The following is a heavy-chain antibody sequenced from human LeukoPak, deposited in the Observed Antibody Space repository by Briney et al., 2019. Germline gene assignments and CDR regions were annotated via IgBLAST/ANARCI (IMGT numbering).Heavy chain of an antibody. V-gene: IGHV4-59*01. CDR3: ARDRPGSYWYFDL. D-gene: IGHD3-10*01. CDR1: GGSISSYY. Sequence: SETLSLTCTVSGGSISSYYWSWIRQPPGKGLEWVGHIYYLGSTNYNPSLKSRVTISIDTSKNYFSLKLNSVIAADTVVYYCARDRPGSYWYFDLWGRGTLVTVSS. J-gene: IGHJ2*01. CDR2: IYYLGST.